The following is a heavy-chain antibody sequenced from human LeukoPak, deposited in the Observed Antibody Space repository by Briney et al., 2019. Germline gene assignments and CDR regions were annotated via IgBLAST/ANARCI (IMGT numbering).Heavy chain of an antibody. D-gene: IGHD3-10*01. CDR2: ISWNSGSI. V-gene: IGHV3-9*01. CDR3: AKGRVTMVRD. CDR1: GFTFDDYA. J-gene: IGHJ4*02. Sequence: PGGSLRPSCAASGFTFDDYAMHWVRQAPGKGLEWVSGISWNSGSIDYADSVKGRFTIARDNAKNSLYLQMNSLRAEDTALYYCAKGRVTMVRDWGQGTLVTVSS.